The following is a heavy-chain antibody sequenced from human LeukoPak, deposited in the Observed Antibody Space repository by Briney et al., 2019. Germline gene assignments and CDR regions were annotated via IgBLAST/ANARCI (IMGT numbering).Heavy chain of an antibody. CDR3: ARDPPRGSGRAFDV. V-gene: IGHV4-59*01. CDR1: GDPISYYY. J-gene: IGHJ3*01. Sequence: SETLSLTCTVSGDPISYYYWSWIRKPPGKGLEWIGSIYHSENTNYNPSLESRVTISVDTSKNQFSLVLRSVTPADTAVYYCARDPPRGSGRAFDVWGQGTLVTVSS. D-gene: IGHD1-26*01. CDR2: IYHSENT.